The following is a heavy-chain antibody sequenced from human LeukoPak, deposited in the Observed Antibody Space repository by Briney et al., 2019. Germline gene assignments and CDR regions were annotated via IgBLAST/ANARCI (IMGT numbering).Heavy chain of an antibody. CDR1: GFPFSNYW. CDR3: ANFGSGRPY. J-gene: IGHJ4*02. D-gene: IGHD3-10*01. Sequence: GGSLRLSCAVSGFPFSNYWMHWVRQAPGKGLVWVSRINNDGSDTIYTDSVKGRFTISRDNAKNMLYLQMNSLRAEDTAVYYCANFGSGRPYWGQGTLVTVSS. V-gene: IGHV3-74*01. CDR2: INNDGSDT.